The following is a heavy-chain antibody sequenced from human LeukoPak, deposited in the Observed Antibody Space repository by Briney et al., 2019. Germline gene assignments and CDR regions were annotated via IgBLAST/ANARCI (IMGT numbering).Heavy chain of an antibody. D-gene: IGHD5-24*01. V-gene: IGHV7-4-1*02. CDR3: ARDVDGYNSDYFDY. Sequence: ASVKVSCKASGYTFTSYATNWVRQAPGQGLEWMGWINTNTGNPTYAQGFTGRFVFSLDTSVSTAYLQISSLKAEDTAVYYCARDVDGYNSDYFDYWGQGTLVTVSS. CDR1: GYTFTSYA. CDR2: INTNTGNP. J-gene: IGHJ4*02.